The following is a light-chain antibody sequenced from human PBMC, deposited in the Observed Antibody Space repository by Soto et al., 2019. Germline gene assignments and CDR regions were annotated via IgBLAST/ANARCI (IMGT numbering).Light chain of an antibody. CDR3: QTWGTGIL. Sequence: QLVLTQSPSASASLGASVKLTCTLSSGHTCYAITWRQQQPEKGPRFLMNLNTGGGHTKGDGMPDRFLGSSSGAERYLTISSLQSEDEADSYCQTWGTGILFGGGTKLTVL. J-gene: IGLJ3*02. V-gene: IGLV4-69*02. CDR2: LNTGGGH. CDR1: SGHTCYA.